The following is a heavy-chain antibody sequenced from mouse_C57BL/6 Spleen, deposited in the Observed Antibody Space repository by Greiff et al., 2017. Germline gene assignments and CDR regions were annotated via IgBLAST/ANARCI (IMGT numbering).Heavy chain of an antibody. CDR3: AALTGRAMDY. J-gene: IGHJ4*01. Sequence: VMLVESGPELVKPGASVKISCKASGYAFSSSWMNWVKQRPGKGLEWIGRIYPGDGDTNYNGKFKGKATLTADKSSSTAYMQLSSLTSEDSAVYFCAALTGRAMDYWGQGTSVTVSS. CDR1: GYAFSSSW. D-gene: IGHD4-1*01. V-gene: IGHV1-82*01. CDR2: IYPGDGDT.